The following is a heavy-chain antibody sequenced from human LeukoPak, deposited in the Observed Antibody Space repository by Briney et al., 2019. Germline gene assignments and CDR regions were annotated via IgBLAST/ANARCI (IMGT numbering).Heavy chain of an antibody. D-gene: IGHD3-22*01. Sequence: SETLSLTCSVSGDSITGYYWGWIRQPPGKGLEWIGNIYYTGNTYYNSSLKSRVTISLDTSKNQFSLNLSSVTAADTAMYYCARRYYDSVGVYEADPDWYFDLWGRGTLVTVSS. CDR1: GDSITGYY. CDR3: ARRYYDSVGVYEADPDWYFDL. V-gene: IGHV4-39*07. CDR2: IYYTGNT. J-gene: IGHJ2*01.